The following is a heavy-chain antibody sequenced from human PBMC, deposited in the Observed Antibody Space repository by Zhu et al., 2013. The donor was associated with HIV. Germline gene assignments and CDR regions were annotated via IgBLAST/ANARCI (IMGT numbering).Heavy chain of an antibody. CDR2: IIPILGIA. J-gene: IGHJ6*02. Sequence: QVQLVQSGAEVKKPGSSVKVSCKASGGTFSSYTISWVRQAPGQGLEWMGRIIPILGIANYAQKFQGRVTITADKSTSTAYMELSSLRSEDTAVYYCARLTDIVVVPAAIDYYGMDVWGQGTTVTVSS. CDR1: GGTFSSYT. V-gene: IGHV1-69*02. CDR3: ARLTDIVVVPAAIDYYGMDV. D-gene: IGHD2-2*02.